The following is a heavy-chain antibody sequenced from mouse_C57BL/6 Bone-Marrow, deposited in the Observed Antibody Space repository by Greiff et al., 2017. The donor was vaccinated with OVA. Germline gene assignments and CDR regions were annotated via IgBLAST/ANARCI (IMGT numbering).Heavy chain of an antibody. J-gene: IGHJ1*03. CDR3: AAYYYGSSYGYWYFDV. V-gene: IGHV2-5*01. CDR2: IWRGGST. D-gene: IGHD1-1*01. Sequence: QVQLQQSGPGLVQPSQSLSITCPVSGFSLTSYGVHWVRQSPGKGLEWLGVIWRGGSTDYNAAFMSRLSITKDNSKSQVFFKMNRLQADDTAIYYCAAYYYGSSYGYWYFDVWGTGTTVTVSS. CDR1: GFSLTSYG.